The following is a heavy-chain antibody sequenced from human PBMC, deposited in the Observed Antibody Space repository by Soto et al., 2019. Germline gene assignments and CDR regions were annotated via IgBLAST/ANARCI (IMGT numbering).Heavy chain of an antibody. Sequence: PGGSLRLSCAASGFTFSDYYMSWIRQAPGKGLEWVSYISSSGSTIYYADSVKGRFTISRDNAKNSLYLQMNSLRAEDTAVYYCARDITIFGVVIIPTPDYWGQGTLVTVSS. CDR3: ARDITIFGVVIIPTPDY. V-gene: IGHV3-11*01. CDR2: ISSSGSTI. J-gene: IGHJ4*02. CDR1: GFTFSDYY. D-gene: IGHD3-3*01.